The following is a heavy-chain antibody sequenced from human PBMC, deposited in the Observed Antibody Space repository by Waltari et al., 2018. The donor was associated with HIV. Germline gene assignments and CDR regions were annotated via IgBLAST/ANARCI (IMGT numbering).Heavy chain of an antibody. CDR2: INPNSGGT. D-gene: IGHD6-6*01. CDR1: GYTFTDYY. J-gene: IGHJ6*02. Sequence: QVQLVQSGAEVKKPGASVKVSCKASGYTFTDYYMHWVRQAPGQGLGWMGWINPNSGGTNYAQKFQGRVTMTRDTSISTAYMELSRLRSDDTAVYYCARDRHSNSRILGYYYGMDVWGQGTTVTVSS. V-gene: IGHV1-2*02. CDR3: ARDRHSNSRILGYYYGMDV.